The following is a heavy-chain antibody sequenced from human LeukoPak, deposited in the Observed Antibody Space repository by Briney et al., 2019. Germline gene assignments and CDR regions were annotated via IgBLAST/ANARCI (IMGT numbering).Heavy chain of an antibody. CDR1: GFTFSSYG. J-gene: IGHJ4*02. V-gene: IGHV3-30*18. CDR3: AKTIVGATTVDY. D-gene: IGHD1-26*01. Sequence: GRSLRLSCAASGFTFSSYGMHWVRQAPGKGLEWVAVISYDGSNKYYADSVKGRFTISRDNSKNTLYLQVNSLRAEDTAVYYCAKTIVGATTVDYWGQGTLVTVSS. CDR2: ISYDGSNK.